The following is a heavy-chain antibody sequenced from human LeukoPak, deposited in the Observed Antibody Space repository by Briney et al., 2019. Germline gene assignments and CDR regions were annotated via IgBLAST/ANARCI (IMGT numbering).Heavy chain of an antibody. D-gene: IGHD4-17*01. CDR3: ARDQNHGDYVHWFDP. CDR1: GYTFTGYY. V-gene: IGHV1-2*02. Sequence: GASVKVSCKASGYTFTGYYMHWVRQAPGQGLEWMGWINPNSGGTNYAQKFQGRVTMTRDTSISTAYMELSRLRSDATAVYNCARDQNHGDYVHWFDPWGQGTLVTVSS. J-gene: IGHJ5*02. CDR2: INPNSGGT.